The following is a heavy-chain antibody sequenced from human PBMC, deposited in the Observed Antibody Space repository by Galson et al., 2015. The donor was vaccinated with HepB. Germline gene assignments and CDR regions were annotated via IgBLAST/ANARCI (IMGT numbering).Heavy chain of an antibody. J-gene: IGHJ6*02. D-gene: IGHD6-19*01. Sequence: SLRLSCAASGFTFSDYYMSWIRQAPGKGLEWVSYISSSSSYTNYADSVKGRFTISRDNAKNSLYLQMNSLRAEDTAVYYCARDGYSSGSLGVWGQGTTVTVSS. CDR3: ARDGYSSGSLGV. V-gene: IGHV3-11*05. CDR2: ISSSSSYT. CDR1: GFTFSDYY.